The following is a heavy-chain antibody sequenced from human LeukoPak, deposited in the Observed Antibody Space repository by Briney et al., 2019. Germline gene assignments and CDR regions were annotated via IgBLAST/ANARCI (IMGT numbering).Heavy chain of an antibody. CDR3: ARHRAPYSGSYVDY. CDR1: GYSISSGYY. V-gene: IGHV4-38-2*01. D-gene: IGHD1-26*01. Sequence: SETLSLTCAVSGYSISSGYYWGWIRQPPGKGLEWIGSIYHSGSTYYNPSLKSRVTISVDTSTNQFSLKLSSVTAADTAVYYCARHRAPYSGSYVDYWGQGTLVTVSS. J-gene: IGHJ4*02. CDR2: IYHSGST.